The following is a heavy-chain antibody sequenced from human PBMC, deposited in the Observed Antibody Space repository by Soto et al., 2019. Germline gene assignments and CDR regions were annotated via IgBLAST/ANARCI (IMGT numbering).Heavy chain of an antibody. J-gene: IGHJ4*02. V-gene: IGHV3-30-3*01. D-gene: IGHD5-18*01. CDR3: ARGPIGDAAMVTNDFDY. CDR1: GFTFSNYA. CDR2: LSYDGNNI. Sequence: QVQLVESGGGVVQPGRSLRLSCAASGFTFSNYAIHWVRQAPGKGLEWVALLSYDGNNIHYADSVKGRFTVSRDNSKNTLFLQMNSLRAEDTALYYCARGPIGDAAMVTNDFDYWGQGTLVTVSS.